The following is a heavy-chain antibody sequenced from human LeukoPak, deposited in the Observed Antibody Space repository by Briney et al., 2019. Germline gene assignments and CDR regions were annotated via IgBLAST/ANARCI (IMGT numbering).Heavy chain of an antibody. Sequence: GGSLRLSCASSGFTFISYAMSWVRQAPGKGLEWVSVISGSGGSTYYADSVKGRFTISRDNSKNTLYLQMSSLRAEDTAVYYCAKAITVTTIDYWGQGTLVTVSS. CDR3: AKAITVTTIDY. V-gene: IGHV3-23*01. CDR2: ISGSGGST. J-gene: IGHJ4*02. D-gene: IGHD4-17*01. CDR1: GFTFISYA.